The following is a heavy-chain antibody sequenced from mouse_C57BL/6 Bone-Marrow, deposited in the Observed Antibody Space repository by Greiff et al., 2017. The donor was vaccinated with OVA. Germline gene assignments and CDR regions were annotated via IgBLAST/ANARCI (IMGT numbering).Heavy chain of an antibody. V-gene: IGHV7-3*01. CDR2: IRNKANGYTT. CDR1: GFTFTDYY. Sequence: EVHLVESGGGLVQPGGSLSLSCAASGFTFTDYYMSWVRQPPGKALEWLGFIRNKANGYTTEYSASVKGRFTISRDNSQSILYLQMNALRAEDSATYYCARYWGYDYFDYWGQGTTLTVSS. CDR3: ARYWGYDYFDY. J-gene: IGHJ2*01. D-gene: IGHD2-2*01.